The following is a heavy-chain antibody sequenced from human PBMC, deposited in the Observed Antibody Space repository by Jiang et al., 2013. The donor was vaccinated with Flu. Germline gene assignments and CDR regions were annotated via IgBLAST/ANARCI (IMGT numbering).Heavy chain of an antibody. J-gene: IGHJ4*02. Sequence: SQTLSLTCAISGDSVSSNSAAWNWIRQSPSRGLEWLGRTYYRSKWYTNYAISVEGRITINPDTSKNQLSLQLNSVTPEDTAVYYCVRGAPRLFDYWGQGILVTVPS. V-gene: IGHV6-1*01. CDR1: GDSVSSNSAA. CDR3: VRGAPRLFDY. CDR2: TYYRSKWYT.